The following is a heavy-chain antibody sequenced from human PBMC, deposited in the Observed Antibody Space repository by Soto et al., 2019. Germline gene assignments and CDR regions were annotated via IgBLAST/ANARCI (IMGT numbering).Heavy chain of an antibody. CDR2: IGASGGQK. Sequence: PGGSLRLSCAASGFSVSSKYMSWVRQAPGKGLEWVSGIGASGGQKYYADSVKGRFTISRDNSKDTVYLQLHSLRADDTAVYYCAKGGFYSPIDSWGQGTMVTVSS. D-gene: IGHD2-21*01. J-gene: IGHJ5*01. V-gene: IGHV3-23*01. CDR3: AKGGFYSPIDS. CDR1: GFSVSSKY.